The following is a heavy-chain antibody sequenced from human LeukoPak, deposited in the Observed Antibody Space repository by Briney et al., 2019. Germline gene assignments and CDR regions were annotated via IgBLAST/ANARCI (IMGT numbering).Heavy chain of an antibody. CDR2: INHSGST. J-gene: IGHJ4*02. CDR3: ASVYDSSGYYPF. V-gene: IGHV4-34*01. CDR1: GGSFSGYY. D-gene: IGHD3-22*01. Sequence: SKTLSLTCAVYGGSFSGYYWSWIRQPPGKGLEWIGEINHSGSTNYNPSLKSRVTISVDTSKNQFSLKLSSVTAADTAVYYCASVYDSSGYYPFWGQGTLVTVSS.